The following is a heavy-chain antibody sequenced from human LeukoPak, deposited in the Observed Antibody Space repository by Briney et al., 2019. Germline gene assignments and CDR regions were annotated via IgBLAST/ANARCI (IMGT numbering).Heavy chain of an antibody. J-gene: IGHJ5*02. CDR3: ANDFWSGYYSDWFDP. V-gene: IGHV3-23*01. Sequence: PGGSLRLSCAASGLTFSSYAMSWVRQAPGKGLEWVSAISGSGGSTYYADSVKGRFTISRDNSKNTLYLQMNRLRAEDTAVYYCANDFWSGYYSDWFDPWGRGTLVTVSS. CDR1: GLTFSSYA. D-gene: IGHD3-3*01. CDR2: ISGSGGST.